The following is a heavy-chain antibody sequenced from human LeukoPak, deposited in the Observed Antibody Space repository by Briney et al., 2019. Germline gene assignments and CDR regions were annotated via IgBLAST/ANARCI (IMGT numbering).Heavy chain of an antibody. CDR1: GFTFSMYT. CDR3: ARLTYSTSRTPFDY. V-gene: IGHV3-48*01. CDR2: ISSSGTAM. Sequence: GGSLRLSCAASGFTFSMYTIYWVRQAPGKGLECVSYISSSGTAMDYADSVKGRFTISRDNAKNALYLQMNNLRAEDTAVYCCARLTYSTSRTPFDYWGQGTLVTVSS. D-gene: IGHD6-6*01. J-gene: IGHJ4*01.